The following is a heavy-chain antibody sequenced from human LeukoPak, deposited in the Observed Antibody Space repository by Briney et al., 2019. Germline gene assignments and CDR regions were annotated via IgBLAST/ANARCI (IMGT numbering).Heavy chain of an antibody. J-gene: IGHJ4*02. CDR2: ISGSGGGGGTT. CDR3: VCYYASGVFY. D-gene: IGHD3-10*01. Sequence: GGPLRLFCAASGFTFSTYTMSWVRQAPGKGLEWVSAISGSGGGGGTTNYADSVKGRFTISRDNSKNTLYLRMNSLRAEDTAVYYCVCYYASGVFYWGQGTLVTVSS. CDR1: GFTFSTYT. V-gene: IGHV3-23*01.